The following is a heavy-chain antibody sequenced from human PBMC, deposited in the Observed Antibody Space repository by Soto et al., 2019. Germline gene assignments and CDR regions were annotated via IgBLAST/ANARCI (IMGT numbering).Heavy chain of an antibody. J-gene: IGHJ4*02. CDR1: CASISNFY. CDR3: AKGGTYYFDS. Sequence: SETLSLTCSVSCASISNFYWSWIRQSAGKGLEWIGRLYTRGTTDYNPSLKSRVTMSIDTSKNRVSLSLTSVTAADTAVYYCAKGGTYYFDSWGQGIVATVSS. V-gene: IGHV4-4*07. D-gene: IGHD3-16*01. CDR2: LYTRGTT.